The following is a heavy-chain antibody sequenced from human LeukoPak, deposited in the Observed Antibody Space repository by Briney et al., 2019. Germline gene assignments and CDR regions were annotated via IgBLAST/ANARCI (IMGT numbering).Heavy chain of an antibody. Sequence: PGGSLRLSCAASGFTFNNYAMHWVRQAPGKGLEWVAVISYDGSNTYYADSVKGRFAISRDNSKNRLYLQMNSLRTEDTAVYSCARDPYYYETEYFFDQWGQGTLVTVSS. CDR3: ARDPYYYETEYFFDQ. CDR2: ISYDGSNT. D-gene: IGHD3-22*01. V-gene: IGHV3-30*09. J-gene: IGHJ4*02. CDR1: GFTFNNYA.